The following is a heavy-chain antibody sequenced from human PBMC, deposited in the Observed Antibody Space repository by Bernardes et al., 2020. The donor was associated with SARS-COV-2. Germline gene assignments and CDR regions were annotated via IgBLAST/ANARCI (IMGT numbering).Heavy chain of an antibody. CDR2: ITSNGGNT. D-gene: IGHD3-10*01. CDR3: ARGREFKGGHYGGHYGLDV. J-gene: IGHJ6*02. CDR1: GITFSIHD. Sequence: GGSLRLSCTASGITFSIHDMHWVRQAPGKGLEYVSAITSNGGNTYYANSVNGRFTISRDNSKNTLFLQMGSLRADDMAVYYCARGREFKGGHYGGHYGLDVWGQGTTVTVSS. V-gene: IGHV3-64*01.